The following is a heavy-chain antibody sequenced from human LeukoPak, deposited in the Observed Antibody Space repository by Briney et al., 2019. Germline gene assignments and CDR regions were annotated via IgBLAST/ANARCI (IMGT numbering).Heavy chain of an antibody. V-gene: IGHV3-23*01. D-gene: IGHD4-17*01. J-gene: IGHJ4*02. CDR1: GLTFSSYA. Sequence: GGSLRLSCAPSGLTFSSYAMSWVRQAPGKGLDWVSAISGSGGSTYYADSVKGRFTISRDNSKKTLYLQMNSLRAEDTAVYYCANTVYYFDYWGQGTLVTVSS. CDR2: ISGSGGST. CDR3: ANTVYYFDY.